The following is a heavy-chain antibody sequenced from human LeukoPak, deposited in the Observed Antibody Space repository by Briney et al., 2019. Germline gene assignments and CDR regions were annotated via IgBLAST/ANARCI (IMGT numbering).Heavy chain of an antibody. CDR2: VSGSGVST. J-gene: IGHJ3*02. Sequence: PGGSLRLSCAASGFTFSSYAMNWVRQAPGKGLEWVASVSGSGVSTYYADSVKGRFTISRDNSKNTLYLQMNSLRAEDTAVYYCARVGYDFWSGYQGKDIWGQGTMVTVSS. V-gene: IGHV3-23*01. CDR1: GFTFSSYA. CDR3: ARVGYDFWSGYQGKDI. D-gene: IGHD3-3*01.